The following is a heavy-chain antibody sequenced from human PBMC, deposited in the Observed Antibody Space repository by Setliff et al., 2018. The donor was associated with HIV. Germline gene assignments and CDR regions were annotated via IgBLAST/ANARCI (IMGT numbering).Heavy chain of an antibody. V-gene: IGHV3-9*01. CDR3: AKDMERRRRFYYYYMDV. CDR1: GFTFDDYS. Sequence: PGGSLRLSCAASGFTFDDYSMHWVRQAPGKGLEWVSGISWNSGSIGYADSVKGRFTISRDNAKNSLYLQMNSLRAEDTALYYCAKDMERRRRFYYYYMDVWGKGTTVTV. CDR2: ISWNSGSI. J-gene: IGHJ6*03. D-gene: IGHD6-25*01.